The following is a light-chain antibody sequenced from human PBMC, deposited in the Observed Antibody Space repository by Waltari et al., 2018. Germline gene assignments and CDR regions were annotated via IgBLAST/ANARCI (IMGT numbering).Light chain of an antibody. J-gene: IGKJ5*01. V-gene: IGKV3-20*01. CDR2: GAS. Sequence: ELVLTQHPVTLSLSPRERATLSCKASQSHIIAYLVWYQQKPGQAPRLLIYGASSRATGIPDKFSGSGSGTDFTLPISRMEPEDFAVYYCQQYGGTPPITFGQGTRLEIK. CDR1: QSHIIAY. CDR3: QQYGGTPPIT.